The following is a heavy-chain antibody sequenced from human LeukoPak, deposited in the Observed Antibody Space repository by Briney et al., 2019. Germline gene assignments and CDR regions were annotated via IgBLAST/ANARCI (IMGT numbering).Heavy chain of an antibody. CDR3: AKDNYGSGSYCGY. CDR1: GFTFSSYG. Sequence: PGRSLRLSCAASGFTFSSYGMHWVRQAPSKGLEWVAVIWYDGSNKYYADSVKGRFTISRDNSKNTLYLQMNSLRAEDTAVYYCAKDNYGSGSYCGYWGQGTLVTVSS. CDR2: IWYDGSNK. D-gene: IGHD3-10*01. J-gene: IGHJ4*02. V-gene: IGHV3-33*06.